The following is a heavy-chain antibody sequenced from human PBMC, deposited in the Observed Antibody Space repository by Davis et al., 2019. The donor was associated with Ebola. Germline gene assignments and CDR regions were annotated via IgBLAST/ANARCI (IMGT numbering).Heavy chain of an antibody. J-gene: IGHJ3*02. CDR2: IYYSGST. V-gene: IGHV4-39*01. Sequence: SETLSLTCTVSGCSISSSSYYWGCIRPPPGKGLVWIGSIYYSGSTYYNPSLKSRVTISVDTSKNQFSLKLSSVTAADTAVYYCARQELKWGLLGAFDIWGQGTMVTVSS. D-gene: IGHD1-26*01. CDR3: ARQELKWGLLGAFDI. CDR1: GCSISSSSYY.